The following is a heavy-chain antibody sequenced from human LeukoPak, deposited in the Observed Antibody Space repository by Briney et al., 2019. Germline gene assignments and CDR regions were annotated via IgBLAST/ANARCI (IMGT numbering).Heavy chain of an antibody. CDR1: RFTFSDYW. V-gene: IGHV3-7*01. J-gene: IGHJ4*02. CDR3: AKGSRILDY. Sequence: GGSLRLSCAASRFTFSDYWMNWVRQAPGKGLEWVANIKQDGSVTKYVDSVKGRFTISRDNAKNSLYLQMNSLRAEDTAVYYCAKGSRILDYWGQGTLVTVSS. CDR2: IKQDGSVT.